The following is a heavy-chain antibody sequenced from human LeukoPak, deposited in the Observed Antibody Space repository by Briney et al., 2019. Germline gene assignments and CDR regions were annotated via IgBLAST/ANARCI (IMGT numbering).Heavy chain of an antibody. J-gene: IGHJ6*03. CDR1: GFTFDDYA. Sequence: GGSLRLSCAASGFTFDDYAMHWVRQVPGKGLEWVSGISWNSGNMGYADSVKGRFTISRDNSKNTLYLQMNSLRAEDTAVYYCAREPWSGYYMAHYYYYYYMDVWGKGTTVTVSS. V-gene: IGHV3-9*01. D-gene: IGHD3-3*01. CDR2: ISWNSGNM. CDR3: AREPWSGYYMAHYYYYYYMDV.